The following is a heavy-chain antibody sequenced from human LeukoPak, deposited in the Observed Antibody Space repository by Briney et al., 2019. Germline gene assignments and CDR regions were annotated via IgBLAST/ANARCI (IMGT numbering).Heavy chain of an antibody. V-gene: IGHV3-53*01. CDR1: GFSVSRNY. CDR2: IYSGGRT. CDR3: AKDPPGRGVGAYFDY. Sequence: GGSLRLSCAASGFSVSRNYMTWVRQAPGKGLEWVSVIYSGGRTDYADSVKGRFTISRDNSKNTLYLQMNSLRADDTAVYYCAKDPPGRGVGAYFDYSGQGALVTVSS. D-gene: IGHD1-26*01. J-gene: IGHJ4*02.